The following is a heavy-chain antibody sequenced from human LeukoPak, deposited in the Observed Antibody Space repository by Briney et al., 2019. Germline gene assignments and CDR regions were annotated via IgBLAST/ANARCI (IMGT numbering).Heavy chain of an antibody. Sequence: SETLSLTCTVSGGSISSYYWSWIRQPPGKGLEWIGYIYYSGSTNYNPSLKSRVTISVDTSKNQFSLKLNSVTAADTAVYYCARAPGRGRFDPWGQGTLVTVSS. D-gene: IGHD3-10*01. CDR3: ARAPGRGRFDP. J-gene: IGHJ5*02. V-gene: IGHV4-59*01. CDR2: IYYSGST. CDR1: GGSISSYY.